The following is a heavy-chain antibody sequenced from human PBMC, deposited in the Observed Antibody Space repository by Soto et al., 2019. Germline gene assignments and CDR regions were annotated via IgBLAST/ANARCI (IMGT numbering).Heavy chain of an antibody. CDR2: IIPIFGTA. D-gene: IGHD6-19*01. CDR3: ARVHSSGWYVIDY. J-gene: IGHJ4*02. V-gene: IGHV1-69*13. CDR1: GYTFTSYG. Sequence: GASVKVSCKASGYTFTSYGISWVRQAPGQGLEWMGGIIPIFGTANYAQKFQGRVTITADESTSTAYMELSSLRSEDTAVYYCARVHSSGWYVIDYWGQGTLVTVSS.